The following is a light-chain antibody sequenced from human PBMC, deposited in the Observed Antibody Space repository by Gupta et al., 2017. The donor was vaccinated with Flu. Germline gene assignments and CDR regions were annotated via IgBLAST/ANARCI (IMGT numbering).Light chain of an antibody. J-gene: IGKJ1*01. V-gene: IGKV3-20*01. CDR2: GAS. CDR3: QQYGGSPPAT. CDR1: QSISTNY. Sequence: IVLTQSPGTLSLSPGERATLSCRASQSISTNYVAWYQQKPGQAPRVLIYGASSRATGIPDRFGGSGSGTDFTLSISRLEPEDFAVYYCQQYGGSPPATFGQGTKVEV.